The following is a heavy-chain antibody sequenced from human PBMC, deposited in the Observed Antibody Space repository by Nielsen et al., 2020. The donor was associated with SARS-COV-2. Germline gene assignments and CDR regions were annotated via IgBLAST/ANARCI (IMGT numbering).Heavy chain of an antibody. V-gene: IGHV1-46*01. CDR2: ITPIGATT. J-gene: IGHJ4*02. D-gene: IGHD3-22*01. CDR1: GYTFTNNY. Sequence: ASVKVSCKASGYTFTNNYLHWVRQAPGQGLEWMGIITPIGATTAYARKFQGRITMTRDTSTSTVYMELSGLRPDDTATYYCAREWEDHESSAYDFWGQGTLVTVSP. CDR3: AREWEDHESSAYDF.